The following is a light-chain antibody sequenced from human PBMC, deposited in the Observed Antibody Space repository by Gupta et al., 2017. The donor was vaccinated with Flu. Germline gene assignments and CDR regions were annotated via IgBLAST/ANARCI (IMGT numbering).Light chain of an antibody. Sequence: DIVLTQSPDSLAVSLGERATINCKSSQSVFHRSNKKSYLAWYQQKPGQRPKLLIYWASTRESGVPDRFSGAGSGTDFTLTISSLQAEDVAVYYCQQYYSIPLTFGGGTKVEIK. J-gene: IGKJ4*01. CDR3: QQYYSIPLT. CDR2: WAS. V-gene: IGKV4-1*01. CDR1: QSVFHRSNKKSY.